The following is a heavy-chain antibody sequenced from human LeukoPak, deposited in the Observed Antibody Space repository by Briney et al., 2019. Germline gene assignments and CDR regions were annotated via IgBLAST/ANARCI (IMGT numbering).Heavy chain of an antibody. V-gene: IGHV1-18*01. J-gene: IGHJ4*02. CDR3: ARGGSRVVTYGNFDY. Sequence: APGQXXXXXGXXXTYSGNTNYAQKLQGRITMTIETSTSTAYMELRSLRSDDTAVYYCARGGSRVVTYGNFDYWGQGTLVTVSS. CDR2: XXTYSGNT. D-gene: IGHD2-21*02.